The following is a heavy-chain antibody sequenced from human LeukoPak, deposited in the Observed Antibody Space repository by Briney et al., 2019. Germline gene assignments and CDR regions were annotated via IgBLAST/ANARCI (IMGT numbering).Heavy chain of an antibody. D-gene: IGHD6-19*01. V-gene: IGHV4-59*08. CDR1: GGSISSYY. J-gene: IGHJ4*02. CDR2: IYYSGST. Sequence: PSETLSLTCTVSGGSISSYYWSWIRQPPGKGLEWIGYIYYSGSTNYNPSLKSRVTISVDTSKNQFSLKLSSVTAADTAVYYCARHRRYSSSRRGLFDYWGQGTLVTVSS. CDR3: ARHRRYSSSRRGLFDY.